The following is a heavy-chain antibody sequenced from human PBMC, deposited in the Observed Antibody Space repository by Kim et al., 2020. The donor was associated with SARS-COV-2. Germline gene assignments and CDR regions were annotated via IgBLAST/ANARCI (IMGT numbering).Heavy chain of an antibody. CDR1: GFTFDDYA. CDR2: ISWNSGNI. D-gene: IGHD2-21*01. CDR3: AKDMKIGYYYGMDV. Sequence: GGSLRLSCAASGFTFDDYAMYWVRQAPGKGLEWVSGISWNSGNIGYAESVKGRFSISRDNAKNSLYLQMTSLRAEDTALYYCAKDMKIGYYYGMDVWGQGTTVTVSS. V-gene: IGHV3-9*01. J-gene: IGHJ6*02.